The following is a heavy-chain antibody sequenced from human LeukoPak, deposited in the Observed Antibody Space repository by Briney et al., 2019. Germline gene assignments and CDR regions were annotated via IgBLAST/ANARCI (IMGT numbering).Heavy chain of an antibody. Sequence: GGSLRLSCAASRFTFSSYGMHWVRQAPGKGLEWVAVISYDGNKKYYADSVKGRFTISRDNSKNTLHLQMNSLRAEDTAVYYCARDIYYYDSSGYYFPGGSDYWGQGTLVTVSS. J-gene: IGHJ4*02. CDR2: ISYDGNKK. CDR1: RFTFSSYG. D-gene: IGHD3-22*01. V-gene: IGHV3-30*03. CDR3: ARDIYYYDSSGYYFPGGSDY.